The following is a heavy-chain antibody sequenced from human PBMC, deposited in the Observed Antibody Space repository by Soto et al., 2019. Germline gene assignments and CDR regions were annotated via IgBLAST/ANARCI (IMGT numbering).Heavy chain of an antibody. D-gene: IGHD3-22*01. V-gene: IGHV3-23*01. CDR3: AKGIRDYSDSSGYYFGY. J-gene: IGHJ4*02. CDR1: GFTFSGYA. Sequence: QPXGSLRLSCAASGFTFSGYAMSWVRQAPGKGLEWVSAISGSVGSTYYADSVKGRFTISRDNSKNTLYLQMNSLRAEDTAVYYCAKGIRDYSDSSGYYFGYWGQGTLVTVSS. CDR2: ISGSVGST.